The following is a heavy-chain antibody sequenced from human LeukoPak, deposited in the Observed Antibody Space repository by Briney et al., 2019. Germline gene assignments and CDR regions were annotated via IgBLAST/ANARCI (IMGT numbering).Heavy chain of an antibody. CDR1: GGSINSYY. CDR3: ARALYGDPVFDI. V-gene: IGHV4-59*01. CDR2: IYYSGST. D-gene: IGHD4-17*01. Sequence: SETLSLTCTVAGGSINSYYWSWIRQPPGKGLEWIGYIYYSGSTNYNPSLKSRVTISVDTSKTQFSLKLRSVTAADTAVYYCARALYGDPVFDIWGQGILVTVSS. J-gene: IGHJ3*02.